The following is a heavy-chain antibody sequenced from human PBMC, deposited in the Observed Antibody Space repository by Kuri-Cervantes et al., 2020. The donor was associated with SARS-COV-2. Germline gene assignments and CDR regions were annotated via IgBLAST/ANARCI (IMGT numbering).Heavy chain of an antibody. D-gene: IGHD2-15*01. CDR2: IYYSGST. J-gene: IGHJ4*02. CDR3: ARGPSRGCSGGSCYWFYFDY. V-gene: IGHV4-59*01. Sequence: GSLRLSCTVSGGSISSYYWSWIRQPPGKGLEWIGYIYYSGSTNYNPSLKRRVTISVDTSKNQFSLKLSSVTAADTAVYYCARGPSRGCSGGSCYWFYFDYWGQGTLVTVSS. CDR1: GGSISSYY.